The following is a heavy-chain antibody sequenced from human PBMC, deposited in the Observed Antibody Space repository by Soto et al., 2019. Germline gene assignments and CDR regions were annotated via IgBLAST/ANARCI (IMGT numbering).Heavy chain of an antibody. D-gene: IGHD3-10*01. CDR3: ARVWFGELSSDC. CDR2: INPYTGNT. CDR1: GYTFSSYG. Sequence: QAHLVQSGAEVKKPGASVKVSCKASGYTFSSYGISWVRQAPRQGFEWMGWINPYTGNTNYAQKFQGRVTMTTDTSTSTAYMALRSLTSDDTAVYYCARVWFGELSSDCWGQGTLVTVSS. V-gene: IGHV1-18*01. J-gene: IGHJ4*02.